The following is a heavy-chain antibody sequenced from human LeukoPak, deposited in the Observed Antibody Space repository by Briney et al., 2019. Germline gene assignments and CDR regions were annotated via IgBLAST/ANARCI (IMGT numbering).Heavy chain of an antibody. J-gene: IGHJ4*02. Sequence: GGSLRLSCEASGFTFSSYGMHWVRQAPGKGLEWVAVISHDGSDKYYADSVKGRFTISRDNSKNTLFLQMSSLRPEDTAMYYCAKHDGPIVVVTAKLDYWGLGTLVTVSS. D-gene: IGHD2-21*02. CDR3: AKHDGPIVVVTAKLDY. CDR2: ISHDGSDK. V-gene: IGHV3-30*18. CDR1: GFTFSSYG.